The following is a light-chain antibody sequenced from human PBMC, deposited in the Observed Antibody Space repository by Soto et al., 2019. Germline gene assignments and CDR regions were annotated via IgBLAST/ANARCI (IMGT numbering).Light chain of an antibody. CDR1: QSVSSY. CDR3: QQRSFALT. V-gene: IGKV3-11*01. J-gene: IGKJ4*01. Sequence: EIVLTQSPATLSLSPGERATLSCRASQSVSSYLAWYQQKPGQAPRLLIYDASNRATGIPARFSGSGSGTDFTLTISSLEPEDFAVEYCQQRSFALTFGGGTKVESK. CDR2: DAS.